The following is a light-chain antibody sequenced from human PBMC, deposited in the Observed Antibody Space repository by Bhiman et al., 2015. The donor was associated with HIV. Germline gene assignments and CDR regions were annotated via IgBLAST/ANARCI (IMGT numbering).Light chain of an antibody. V-gene: IGLV1-51*02. CDR3: GTWDSSLSAGGV. CDR2: ENN. J-gene: IGLJ1*01. CDR1: SSNIGAPYD. Sequence: QSVLTQPPSVSGAPGQRITVSCTGTSSNIGAPYDVNWYQQLPGTAPKLLIYENNKRPSGIPDRFSGSKSGTSATLGITGLQTGDEADYYCGTWDSSLSAGGVFGTGTKVTVL.